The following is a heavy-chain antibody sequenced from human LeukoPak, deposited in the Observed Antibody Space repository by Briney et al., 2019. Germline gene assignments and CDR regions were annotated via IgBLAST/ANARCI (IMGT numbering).Heavy chain of an antibody. Sequence: SETLSLTCTVSGDSLNSNKYYWGWIRQPPGKGLEWIGNIYHSGSTYYNPSLKSRVTISVDTSKNHFSLKLSSVTAADTAVYFCARLGLGGSGYYPQAAFDIWGQGTMVTVSS. V-gene: IGHV4-39*02. CDR1: GDSLNSNKYY. J-gene: IGHJ3*02. CDR2: IYHSGST. CDR3: ARLGLGGSGYYPQAAFDI. D-gene: IGHD3-22*01.